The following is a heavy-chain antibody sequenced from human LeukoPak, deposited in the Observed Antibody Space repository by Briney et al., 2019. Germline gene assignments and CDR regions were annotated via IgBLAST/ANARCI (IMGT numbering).Heavy chain of an antibody. J-gene: IGHJ3*02. D-gene: IGHD1-26*01. CDR1: GFDFTNYA. Sequence: GGSLRLSCAASGFDFTNYAMYWVRQAPGKGLEWVAVISYDGSNKYYADSVKGRFTISRDNSKNTLYLQMNSLRAEDTAVYYCASGEAGREAFDIWGQGTMVTVSS. CDR2: ISYDGSNK. CDR3: ASGEAGREAFDI. V-gene: IGHV3-30-3*02.